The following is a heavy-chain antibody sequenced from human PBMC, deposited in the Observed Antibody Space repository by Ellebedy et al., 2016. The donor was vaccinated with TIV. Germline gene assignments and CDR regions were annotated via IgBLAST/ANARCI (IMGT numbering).Heavy chain of an antibody. CDR1: GYNFNSYY. J-gene: IGHJ6*02. CDR2: IYPGDSDT. Sequence: GESLKISCKGSGYNFNSYYIVWVRQMPGKGLEWMGIIYPGDSDTTYNPSFQGQVTISADKSISTAYLQWSSLKASDTAMYYCARRNSYGLDVWGQGTTVTVSS. CDR3: ARRNSYGLDV. V-gene: IGHV5-51*01.